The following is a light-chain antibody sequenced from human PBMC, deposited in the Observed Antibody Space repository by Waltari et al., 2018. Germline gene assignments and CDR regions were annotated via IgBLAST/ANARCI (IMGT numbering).Light chain of an antibody. V-gene: IGLV1-47*02. Sequence: QSVLTQPPSASGTPGQRVTISCSGSSSNIGSNYVYWYQQLPGTAPKLRIYCTSQRPPGVQHRFSRSKSVTSASLAIGGLRSGDEADYYCAAWDDSLSVVFGGGTKLTVL. CDR1: SSNIGSNY. CDR2: CTS. CDR3: AAWDDSLSVV. J-gene: IGLJ2*01.